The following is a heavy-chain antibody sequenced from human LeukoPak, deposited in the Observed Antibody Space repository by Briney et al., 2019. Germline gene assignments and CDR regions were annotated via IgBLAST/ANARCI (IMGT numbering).Heavy chain of an antibody. CDR1: GDSISTSNW. D-gene: IGHD3-10*01. Sequence: SGTLSLTCAVSGDSISTSNWWSWVRQPPGKGLEWIGEIYHSGSTNYNPSLKSRVTMSVDKSKNQFSLKLSSLTAADTAVYYCAREDYGSGSYFSAFDIWGQGTMVTVSS. J-gene: IGHJ3*02. CDR3: AREDYGSGSYFSAFDI. CDR2: IYHSGST. V-gene: IGHV4-4*02.